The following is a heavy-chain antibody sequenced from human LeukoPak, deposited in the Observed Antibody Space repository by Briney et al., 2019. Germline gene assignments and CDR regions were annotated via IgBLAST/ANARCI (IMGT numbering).Heavy chain of an antibody. J-gene: IGHJ4*02. Sequence: PSETLSLTCAISGGSISSSNWWSWVRQPPGKGLEWIGEIYHSGRTNYNPSLKSRVTISVDKSKNQFSLKLSSVTAADTAVYYCAREYGSGSYYAQLFDYWGQGTLVTVSS. V-gene: IGHV4-4*02. CDR1: GGSISSSNW. CDR2: IYHSGRT. D-gene: IGHD3-10*01. CDR3: AREYGSGSYYAQLFDY.